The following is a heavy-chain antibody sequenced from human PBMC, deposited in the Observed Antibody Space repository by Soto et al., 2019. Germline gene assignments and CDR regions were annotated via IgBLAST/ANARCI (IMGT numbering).Heavy chain of an antibody. Sequence: GGSLRLSCAASGFTFSSDWMSWVRQAPGKGLEWVANIKQDGSEKYYVDSVKGRFTISRDNAKNSLYLQMNSLRAEDTAVYYCARVPLEIGVVRVDVVEYYYGMDVWGQGTTVTVSS. J-gene: IGHJ6*02. CDR3: ARVPLEIGVVRVDVVEYYYGMDV. CDR2: IKQDGSEK. V-gene: IGHV3-7*05. CDR1: GFTFSSDW. D-gene: IGHD2-2*03.